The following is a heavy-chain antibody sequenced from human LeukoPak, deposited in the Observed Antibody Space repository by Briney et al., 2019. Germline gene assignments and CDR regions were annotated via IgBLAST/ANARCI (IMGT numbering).Heavy chain of an antibody. CDR3: AKHLYNSLAVFDI. CDR2: ISGSGGSK. CDR1: GFTFSSYT. V-gene: IGHV3-23*01. J-gene: IGHJ3*02. Sequence: PGGSLRLSCAASGFTFSSYTMNWVRQAPGKGLEWVSGISGSGGSKYYADSVKGRFTISRENSNNTLYLQMNSLRAEDTAVYYCAKHLYNSLAVFDIWGQGATVTDSS. D-gene: IGHD1-14*01.